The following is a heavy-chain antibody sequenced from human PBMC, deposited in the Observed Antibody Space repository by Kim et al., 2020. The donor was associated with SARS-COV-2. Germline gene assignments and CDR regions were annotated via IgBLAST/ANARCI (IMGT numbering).Heavy chain of an antibody. CDR3: ARGSYYDSSEGGYYYNWMYEGDY. J-gene: IGHJ4*02. Sequence: GGSLRLSCAASGFTFSDYYMSWIRQAPGKGLEWVSYISSSGSTIYYADSVKGRFTISRDNAKNSLYLQMNSLRAEDTAVYYCARGSYYDSSEGGYYYNWMYEGDYWGQGTLVTVSS. CDR2: ISSSGSTI. CDR1: GFTFSDYY. D-gene: IGHD3-22*01. V-gene: IGHV3-11*01.